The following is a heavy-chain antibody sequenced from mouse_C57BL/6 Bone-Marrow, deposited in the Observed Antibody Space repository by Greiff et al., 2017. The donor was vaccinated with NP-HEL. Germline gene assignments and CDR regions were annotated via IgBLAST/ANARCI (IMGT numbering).Heavy chain of an antibody. CDR1: GYAFSSYW. D-gene: IGHD1-1*02. CDR2: IYPGDGDT. V-gene: IGHV1-80*01. Sequence: VQLQQSGAELVKPGASVKISCKASGYAFSSYWMNWVKQRPGKGLEWIGQIYPGDGDTNYNGKFKGKATLTADKSSSTAYMQLSSLTSEDSAVYFCARSPYGVGYYYAMGYWGKGASVTASS. CDR3: ARSPYGVGYYYAMGY. J-gene: IGHJ4*01.